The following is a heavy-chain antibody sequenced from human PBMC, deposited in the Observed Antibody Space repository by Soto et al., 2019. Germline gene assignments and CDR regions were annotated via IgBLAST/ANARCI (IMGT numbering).Heavy chain of an antibody. CDR3: APHTGIAVAGEDY. Sequence: QVQLVQSGAEVKKPGSSVKVSCKASGGTFSSYTISWVRQAPGQGLEWMGRIIPILGIANYAQKFQGRVTITADKSTSTAYMELSSLRSEDTAVYYCAPHTGIAVAGEDYWGQGTLVTVSS. D-gene: IGHD6-19*01. CDR2: IIPILGIA. CDR1: GGTFSSYT. V-gene: IGHV1-69*02. J-gene: IGHJ4*02.